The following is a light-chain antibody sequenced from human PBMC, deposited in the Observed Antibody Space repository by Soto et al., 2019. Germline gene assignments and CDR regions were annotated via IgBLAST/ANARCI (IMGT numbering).Light chain of an antibody. J-gene: IGKJ1*01. CDR2: KAS. V-gene: IGKV1-5*03. CDR1: QSISSW. Sequence: DIQMTQSPSTLSASVGDRVTITCRASQSISSWLAWYQQKPGKAPKLLIYKASILESGVPSRFSGSGSGTDFTLTITRLHPDPLAPYSCQQYNSDSVTFGQGTKVDI. CDR3: QQYNSDSVT.